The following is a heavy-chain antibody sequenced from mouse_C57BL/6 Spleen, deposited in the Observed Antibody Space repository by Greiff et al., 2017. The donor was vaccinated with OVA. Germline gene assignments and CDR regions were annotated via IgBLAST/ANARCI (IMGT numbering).Heavy chain of an antibody. J-gene: IGHJ3*01. CDR2: ISSGGDYI. V-gene: IGHV5-9-1*02. CDR1: GFTFSSYA. CDR3: TREGIYEGAY. Sequence: LMESGEGLVKPGGSLKLSCAASGFTFSSYAMSWVRQTPEKRLEWVAYISSGGDYIYYADTVKGRFTISRDNARNTLYLQMSSLKSEDTAMYYCTREGIYEGAYWGQGTLVTVSA. D-gene: IGHD2-3*01.